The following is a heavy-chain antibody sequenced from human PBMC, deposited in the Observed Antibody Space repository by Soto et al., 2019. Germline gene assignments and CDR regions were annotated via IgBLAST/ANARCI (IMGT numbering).Heavy chain of an antibody. CDR1: GGTFSSYA. Sequence: QVQLVQSGAEVKKPGSSVKVSCKASGGTFSSYAISWVRQAPGQGLEWMGGIIPIFGTANYAQKCQGRVTITADESTRTAYMELSSLRSEDTAVYYCARHDCISSSCYYYYYYGMDVWGQGTTVTVSS. J-gene: IGHJ6*02. CDR2: IIPIFGTA. CDR3: ARHDCISSSCYYYYYYGMDV. V-gene: IGHV1-69*12. D-gene: IGHD2-2*01.